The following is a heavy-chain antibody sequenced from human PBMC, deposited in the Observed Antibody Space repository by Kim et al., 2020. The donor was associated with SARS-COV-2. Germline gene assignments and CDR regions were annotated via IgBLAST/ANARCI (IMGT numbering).Heavy chain of an antibody. J-gene: IGHJ4*02. CDR3: ARRTRRYSYGYFVY. V-gene: IGHV4-39*01. D-gene: IGHD5-18*01. Sequence: YNPYLKSRVTISVDTSKNKFSLKLSSVTVADTAVYYCARRTRRYSYGYFVYWGQGTLVTVSS.